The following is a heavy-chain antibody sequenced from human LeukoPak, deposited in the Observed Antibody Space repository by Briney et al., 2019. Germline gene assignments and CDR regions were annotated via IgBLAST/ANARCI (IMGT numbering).Heavy chain of an antibody. CDR2: ISSSGSTI. J-gene: IGHJ4*02. CDR1: GFTFSSYG. D-gene: IGHD1-26*01. V-gene: IGHV3-48*04. Sequence: PGGSLRLSCAASGFTFSSYGMHWVRQAPGKGLEWVSYISSSGSTIYYADSVKGRFTISRDNAKNSLYLQMNSLRAEDTAVYYCARDRSYDYYFDYWGQGTLVTVSS. CDR3: ARDRSYDYYFDY.